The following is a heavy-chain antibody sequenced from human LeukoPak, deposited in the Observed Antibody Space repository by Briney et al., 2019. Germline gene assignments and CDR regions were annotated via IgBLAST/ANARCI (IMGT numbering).Heavy chain of an antibody. D-gene: IGHD6-13*01. CDR1: GFTFSNYN. CDR3: ARDQAISSWYDAFDI. V-gene: IGHV3-21*01. J-gene: IGHJ3*02. CDR2: FLSSSSYI. Sequence: GGSLGLSCAASGFTFSNYNMNWVCQAPGKGLEWVSSFLSSSSYIYYADSVKGRFTISRDNAKNSLYLQMNSLRAEDTAVYYCARDQAISSWYDAFDIWGQGTMVTVSS.